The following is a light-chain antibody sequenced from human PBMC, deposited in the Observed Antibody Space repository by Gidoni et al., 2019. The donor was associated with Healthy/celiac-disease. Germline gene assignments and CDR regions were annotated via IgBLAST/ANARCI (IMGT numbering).Light chain of an antibody. CDR1: QSVSSSY. J-gene: IGKJ2*01. Sequence: GTLSLSPGERATLSCRASQSVSSSYLAWYQQKPGQAPRLLIYGASSRATGIPDRFSGSGSGTDFTLTISRLEPEDFAVYYCQQYGSSPYTFGQGTKLEIK. V-gene: IGKV3-20*01. CDR2: GAS. CDR3: QQYGSSPYT.